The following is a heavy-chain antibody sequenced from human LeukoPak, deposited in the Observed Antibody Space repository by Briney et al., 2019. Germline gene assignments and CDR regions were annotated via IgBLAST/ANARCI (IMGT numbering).Heavy chain of an antibody. V-gene: IGHV3-30*18. CDR1: GITISNYG. CDR2: ISYDGLSK. CDR3: AKELQWHLRSYHFDY. D-gene: IGHD6-19*01. Sequence: GGSLRLSCAASGITISNYGVHWVRQAPGKGLEWLAVISYDGLSKNYADSVKGRFSISRDNSKNTLYLQMSSLRAEDTAIYYCAKELQWHLRSYHFDYWGPGTLVTVSS. J-gene: IGHJ4*02.